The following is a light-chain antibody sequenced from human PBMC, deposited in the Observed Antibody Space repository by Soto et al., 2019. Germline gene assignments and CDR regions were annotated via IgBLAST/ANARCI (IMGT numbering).Light chain of an antibody. CDR3: QQTYSLPRT. J-gene: IGKJ1*01. Sequence: DVQMTQSPSSLSASVGDRVTIACRASQTVSKFVNWYQQKPGKVPDLLIYSAFKLYSGVPSRFSGRGSLTEFTLTISNLQPEYCATYYCQQTYSLPRTFAQGTKVE. CDR2: SAF. V-gene: IGKV1-39*01. CDR1: QTVSKF.